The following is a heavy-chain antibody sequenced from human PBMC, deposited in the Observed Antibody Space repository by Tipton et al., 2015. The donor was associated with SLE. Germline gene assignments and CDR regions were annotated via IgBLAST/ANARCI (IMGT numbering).Heavy chain of an antibody. CDR1: GGSISSSSYY. Sequence: TLSLTCTVSGGSISSSSYYWGWIRQPPGKGLEWIGSIYYSGSTYYNPSLKSRVTISVDTSKNQFSLKLSSVTAADTAVYYCAPSIAARPRDWYFDLWGRGPLVTVSS. J-gene: IGHJ2*01. D-gene: IGHD6-6*01. V-gene: IGHV4-39*01. CDR3: APSIAARPRDWYFDL. CDR2: IYYSGST.